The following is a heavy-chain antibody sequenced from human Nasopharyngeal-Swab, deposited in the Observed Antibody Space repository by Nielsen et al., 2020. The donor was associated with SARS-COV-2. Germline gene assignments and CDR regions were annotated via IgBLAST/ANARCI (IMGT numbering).Heavy chain of an antibody. CDR3: ARVGGATVPLSTFDI. CDR1: GFAVSTNF. V-gene: IGHV3-53*01. CDR2: IYAGDTT. D-gene: IGHD1-26*01. Sequence: GASLKISCAASGFAVSTNFLTWVRQAPGRGLEWVSVIYAGDTTHYADSVKGRFAISRDDSKNTLYLQMNSLRAEDTALYFCARVGGATVPLSTFDIWGPGTTVTVSS. J-gene: IGHJ3*02.